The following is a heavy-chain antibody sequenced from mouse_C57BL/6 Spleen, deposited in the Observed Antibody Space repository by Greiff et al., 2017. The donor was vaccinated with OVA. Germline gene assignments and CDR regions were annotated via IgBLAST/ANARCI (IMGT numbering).Heavy chain of an antibody. CDR2: IYPRSGST. CDR3: ARGTTVGFDY. J-gene: IGHJ2*01. Sequence: QVQLKESGAELARPGASVKLSCKASGYTFTSYGISWVKQRPGQGLEWIGEIYPRSGSTYYNETFKGKANLTADKSSSTAYMELRSLTSEDSAVYFCARGTTVGFDYWGQGTTLTVSS. D-gene: IGHD1-1*01. CDR1: GYTFTSYG. V-gene: IGHV1-81*01.